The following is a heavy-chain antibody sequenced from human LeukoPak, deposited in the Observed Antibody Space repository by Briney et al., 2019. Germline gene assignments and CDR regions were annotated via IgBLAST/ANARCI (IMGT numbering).Heavy chain of an antibody. Sequence: GGTLRLSCAASGFTFSSYGMSWVRQAPGKGLEWVSGISSSGSTIYYADSVKGRFTISRDNAKNSLYLQMNSLRAEDTAVYYCAELGITMIGGVWGKGTTVTISS. J-gene: IGHJ6*04. CDR3: AELGITMIGGV. CDR2: ISSSGSTI. D-gene: IGHD3-10*02. V-gene: IGHV3-48*04. CDR1: GFTFSSYG.